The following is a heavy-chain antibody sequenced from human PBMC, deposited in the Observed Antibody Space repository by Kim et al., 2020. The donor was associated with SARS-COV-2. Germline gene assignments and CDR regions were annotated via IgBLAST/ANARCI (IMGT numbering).Heavy chain of an antibody. CDR2: ISSSSSTI. V-gene: IGHV3-48*02. CDR3: ARDGVGFHDYGDWRLNDYYGMDV. Sequence: GGSLRLSCAASGFTFSSYSMNWVRQAPGKGLEWVSYISSSSSTIYYADSVKGRFTISRDNAKNSLYLQMNSLRDEDTAVYYCARDGVGFHDYGDWRLNDYYGMDVWGQGTTVTVSS. CDR1: GFTFSSYS. J-gene: IGHJ6*02. D-gene: IGHD4-17*01.